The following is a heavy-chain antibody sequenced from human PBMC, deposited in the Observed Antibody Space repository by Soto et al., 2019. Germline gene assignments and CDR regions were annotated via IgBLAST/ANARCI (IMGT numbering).Heavy chain of an antibody. CDR1: NSAA. Sequence: NSAAWNWIRQSPSGGLEWLGRTYYRSRFFSDYTESVKSRIIINPDTSKNQFSLQLKSVTPEDTAVYYCVRDRYSSSGWFDPWGQGTPVTVSS. D-gene: IGHD3-10*01. CDR3: VRDRYSSSGWFDP. J-gene: IGHJ5*02. CDR2: TYYRSRFFS. V-gene: IGHV6-1*01.